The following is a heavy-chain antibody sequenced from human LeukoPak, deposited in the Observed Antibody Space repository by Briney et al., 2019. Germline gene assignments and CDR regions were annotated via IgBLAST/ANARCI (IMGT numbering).Heavy chain of an antibody. CDR3: ARNRGGYYDILTGYSRAYFDY. CDR1: GGSISSYY. CDR2: IYYSGST. Sequence: SETLSLTCTVSGGSISSYYWSWIRQPPGKGLEWIGYIYYSGSTYYNPSLKSRVTISVDTSKNQFSLKLSSVTAADTAVYYCARNRGGYYDILTGYSRAYFDYWGQGTLVTVSS. V-gene: IGHV4-59*12. J-gene: IGHJ4*02. D-gene: IGHD3-9*01.